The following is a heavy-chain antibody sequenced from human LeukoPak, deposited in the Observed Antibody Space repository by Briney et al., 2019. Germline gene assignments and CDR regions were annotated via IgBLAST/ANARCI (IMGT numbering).Heavy chain of an antibody. J-gene: IGHJ4*02. D-gene: IGHD2-2*01. CDR2: IYHSGST. CDR1: GGSISSGGYS. V-gene: IGHV4-30-2*01. Sequence: PSQTLSLTCAVSGGSISSGGYSWSWIRQPPGEGLEWIGYIYHSGSTYYNPSLKSRVTISVDRSKNQFSLKLSSVTAADTAVYYCARACSSTSCYLRGTFDYWGQGTLVTVSS. CDR3: ARACSSTSCYLRGTFDY.